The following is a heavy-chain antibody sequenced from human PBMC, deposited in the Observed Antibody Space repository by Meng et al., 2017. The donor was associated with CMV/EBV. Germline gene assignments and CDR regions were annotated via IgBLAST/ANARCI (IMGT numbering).Heavy chain of an antibody. Sequence: ASVKVSCKASGYTFTGYYMHWVRQAPGQGLEWMGWINPNSGGTNYAQKFQGRVTMTRDTSISTAYMELSRLRSDDTAVYYCARERGVVVPLGMDVWGQGTTVTVSS. CDR1: GYTFTGYY. CDR2: INPNSGGT. V-gene: IGHV1-2*02. J-gene: IGHJ6*02. D-gene: IGHD2-2*01. CDR3: ARERGVVVPLGMDV.